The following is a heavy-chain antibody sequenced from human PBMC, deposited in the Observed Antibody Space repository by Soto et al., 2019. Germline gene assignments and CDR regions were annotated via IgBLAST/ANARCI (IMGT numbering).Heavy chain of an antibody. CDR3: ARPHGGSSGWDNWFDP. D-gene: IGHD6-25*01. CDR2: IHYSGST. V-gene: IGHV4-59*01. J-gene: IGHJ5*02. Sequence: SETLSLTCTVSGGSISSYYWSWIRQPPGKGLEWIGYIHYSGSTNYNPSLKSRVTISVDTSKNQFSLKLSSVTAADTAVYYCARPHGGSSGWDNWFDPWGQGTLVTVS. CDR1: GGSISSYY.